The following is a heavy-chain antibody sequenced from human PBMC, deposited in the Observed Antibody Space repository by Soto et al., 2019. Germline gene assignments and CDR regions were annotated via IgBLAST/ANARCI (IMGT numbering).Heavy chain of an antibody. CDR3: AGDREAGYNFYYGMDV. V-gene: IGHV4-4*07. D-gene: IGHD6-19*01. J-gene: IGHJ6*02. CDR1: GADINTYS. Sequence: PSETLSLTCSVSGADINTYSWTWIRQPAGKGLEWIGRIYTSASINYNPSLKGRVTLSVDTSTNQVSLRLASVTAADTAIYYCAGDREAGYNFYYGMDVWGQGTTVTVS. CDR2: IYTSASI.